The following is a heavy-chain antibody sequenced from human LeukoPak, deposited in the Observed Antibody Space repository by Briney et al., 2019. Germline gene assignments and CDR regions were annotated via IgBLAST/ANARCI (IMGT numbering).Heavy chain of an antibody. V-gene: IGHV3-30*02. CDR3: AKDSSDYYFDY. CDR2: IRYDGSNK. J-gene: IGHJ4*02. D-gene: IGHD3-22*01. CDR1: GFTFSNYG. Sequence: PGGSLRLSCAASGFTFSNYGMGWVRQAPGKGLEWVAFIRYDGSNKYYADSVKGRFTISRDNSKNTLYLQMNSLRAEDTAMYYCAKDSSDYYFDYWGQGTLVTVSS.